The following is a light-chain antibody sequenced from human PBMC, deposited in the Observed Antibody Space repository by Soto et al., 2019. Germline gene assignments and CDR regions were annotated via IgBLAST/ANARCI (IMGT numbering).Light chain of an antibody. V-gene: IGKV1-5*01. CDR3: QQYNSYSMT. Sequence: DIQITQSPTSLSSSLLDIVTITCRASQSISSYLNWYQQKPGKAPKLLIYAASSLQSGVPSRFSGSGSGTEFTLTISSLQPDDFATYYCQQYNSYSMTFGQGTKVDIK. J-gene: IGKJ1*01. CDR1: QSISSY. CDR2: AAS.